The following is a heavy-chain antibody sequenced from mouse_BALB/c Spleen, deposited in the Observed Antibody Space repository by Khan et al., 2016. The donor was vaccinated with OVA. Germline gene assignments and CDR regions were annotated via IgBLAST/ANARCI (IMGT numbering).Heavy chain of an antibody. D-gene: IGHD1-1*01. Sequence: VRLQQSGAELVKPGASVKLSCTASGFNIKDTYMHWVKQRPEQGLEWIGRIDPASGNTKYDPKFQGKATITADTSSNTAYLQLSSLTSEDTAVYYGARDYWGVFAYWGQGTLVTVSA. CDR3: ARDYWGVFAY. J-gene: IGHJ3*01. CDR1: GFNIKDTY. CDR2: IDPASGNT. V-gene: IGHV14-3*02.